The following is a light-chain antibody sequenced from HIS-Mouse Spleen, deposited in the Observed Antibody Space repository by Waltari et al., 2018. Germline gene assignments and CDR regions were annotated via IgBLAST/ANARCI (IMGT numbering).Light chain of an antibody. CDR1: SSDVGGYNY. J-gene: IGLJ2*01. V-gene: IGLV2-8*01. Sequence: QSALTQPPSASGSPGQSVTISCTGTSSDVGGYNYVSWYQQHPGKAPKLMIYEVSKRASGVPDRFSGSTSGNTASLTVSGLQAEDEADYYCSSYAGSNNVVFGGGTKLTVL. CDR2: EVS. CDR3: SSYAGSNNVV.